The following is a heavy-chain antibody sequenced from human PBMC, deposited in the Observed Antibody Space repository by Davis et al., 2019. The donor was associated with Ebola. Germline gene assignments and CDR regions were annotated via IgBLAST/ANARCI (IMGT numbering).Heavy chain of an antibody. Sequence: MPSETLSLTCTVSGYSISSGYYWGWIRQPPGKGLEWIGSIYHSGSTYYNPSLKSRVTISVDTSKNQFSLKLSSVTAADTAVYYCARDYVYWGQGTLVTVSS. CDR2: IYHSGST. CDR3: ARDYVY. J-gene: IGHJ4*02. D-gene: IGHD1-14*01. V-gene: IGHV4-38-2*02. CDR1: GYSISSGYY.